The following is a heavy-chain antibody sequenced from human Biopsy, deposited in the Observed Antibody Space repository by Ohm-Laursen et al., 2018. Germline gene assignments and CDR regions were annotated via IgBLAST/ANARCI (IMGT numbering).Heavy chain of an antibody. J-gene: IGHJ4*02. Sequence: SDTLSLTCTVSGDSINNYYWTWIRQPPGQGLEYIGYIYDRGSTANHNPSLESRVTMSVDMPKNQFSLKLSSVTAADTAIYYCARGMRSSGWPYFDSWGQGTLVTVSS. V-gene: IGHV4-59*07. D-gene: IGHD6-19*01. CDR3: ARGMRSSGWPYFDS. CDR2: IYDRGS. CDR1: GDSINNYY.